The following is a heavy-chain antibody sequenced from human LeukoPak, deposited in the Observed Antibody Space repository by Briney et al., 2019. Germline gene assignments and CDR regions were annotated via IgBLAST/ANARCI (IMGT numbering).Heavy chain of an antibody. V-gene: IGHV4-34*01. CDR2: INHSGST. CDR1: GGSFSGYY. CDR3: ARGVVKWLVLHYCYYMDV. D-gene: IGHD6-19*01. Sequence: SETLSLTCAVYGGSFSGYYWSWIRQPPGKGLEWIGEINHSGSTNYNPSLKSRVTISVDTSKNQFSLKLSSVTAADTAVYYCARGVVKWLVLHYCYYMDVWGKGTTVTVSS. J-gene: IGHJ6*03.